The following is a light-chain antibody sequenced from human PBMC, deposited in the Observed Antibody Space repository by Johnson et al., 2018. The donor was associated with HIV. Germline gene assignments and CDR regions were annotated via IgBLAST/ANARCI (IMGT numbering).Light chain of an antibody. CDR3: GTWDSSLNAYV. Sequence: QSVLTQAPSASGTPGQRVTISCSGSSSNIGSNTVNWYQQLPGTAPKLLIYRNNQRPSGVPDRFSGSKSGTSASLAISGLQAGDEADYYCGTWDSSLNAYVFGAATKVAVL. CDR1: SSNIGSNT. V-gene: IGLV1-44*01. CDR2: RNN. J-gene: IGLJ1*01.